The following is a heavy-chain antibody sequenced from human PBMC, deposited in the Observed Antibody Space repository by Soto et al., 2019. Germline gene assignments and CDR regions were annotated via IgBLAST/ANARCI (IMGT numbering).Heavy chain of an antibody. CDR3: GKSRWSGSSLINY. J-gene: IGHJ4*02. D-gene: IGHD3-3*01. V-gene: IGHV3-74*01. Sequence: EVQLVESGGGLVQPGGSLRLSCVVSGFTFTDSWMYWVRQVPGEGLVWVSFINNDGSRTNYADSVKGRFTSSRDNAKNTLYLQMNSLRAEDTAMYYCGKSRWSGSSLINYWGQGTLVSVSS. CDR1: GFTFTDSW. CDR2: INNDGSRT.